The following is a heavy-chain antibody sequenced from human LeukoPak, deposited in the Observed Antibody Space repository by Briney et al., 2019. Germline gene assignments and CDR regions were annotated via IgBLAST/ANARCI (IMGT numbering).Heavy chain of an antibody. D-gene: IGHD4-17*01. Sequence: PSETLSLTCTVSGGSISSYYWSWIRQPAGKGLEWIGRIYSSGGTNYNPSLKSRVTISVDTSKNQFSLKLSSVTAADTAVYYCARCSVAYGDYGANNWFDPWGQGTLVTVSS. CDR3: ARCSVAYGDYGANNWFDP. CDR1: GGSISSYY. CDR2: IYSSGGT. J-gene: IGHJ5*02. V-gene: IGHV4-4*07.